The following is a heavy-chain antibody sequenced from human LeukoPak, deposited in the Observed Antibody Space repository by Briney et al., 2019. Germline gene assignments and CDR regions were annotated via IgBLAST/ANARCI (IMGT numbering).Heavy chain of an antibody. Sequence: SDTLSLMCSVSGGSIKSYYWLCTPHPRGRGREGLGYIYTWGSTNYNPSLKSRVTISVDTSKNQFSLKLSSVTAADTAVYYCARYGHGYYDSSGYYSWGQGTLVTASS. CDR3: ARYGHGYYDSSGYYS. V-gene: IGHV4-4*09. CDR1: GGSIKSYY. D-gene: IGHD3-22*01. CDR2: IYTWGST. J-gene: IGHJ5*02.